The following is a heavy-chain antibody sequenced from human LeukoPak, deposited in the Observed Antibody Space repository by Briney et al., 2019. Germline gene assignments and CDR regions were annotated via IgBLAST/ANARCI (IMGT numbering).Heavy chain of an antibody. CDR1: GYTFTSYD. CDR2: MNPNSGNT. J-gene: IGHJ6*03. Sequence: ASVKVSCKASGYTFTSYDINWVRQATGQGLEWMGWMNPNSGNTGNAQKFQGRVTITRNTSISTAYMELSSLRSEDTAVYYCARGNNYYYYMDVWGKGTTVTVSS. CDR3: ARGNNYYYYMDV. V-gene: IGHV1-8*03.